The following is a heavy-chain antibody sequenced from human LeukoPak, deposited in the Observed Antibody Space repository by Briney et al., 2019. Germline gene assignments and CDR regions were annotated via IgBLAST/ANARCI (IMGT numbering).Heavy chain of an antibody. CDR1: GGSISSYY. D-gene: IGHD1-20*01. V-gene: IGHV4-59*08. Sequence: SETLSLTCTVSGGSISSYYWSWIRQPPGKGLEWIGYIYYSGSTNYNPSLKSRVTISVDTSKNQFSLKLSSVTAADTAVYYCARLPLTGDFDYWGQGTLVTVSS. J-gene: IGHJ4*02. CDR3: ARLPLTGDFDY. CDR2: IYYSGST.